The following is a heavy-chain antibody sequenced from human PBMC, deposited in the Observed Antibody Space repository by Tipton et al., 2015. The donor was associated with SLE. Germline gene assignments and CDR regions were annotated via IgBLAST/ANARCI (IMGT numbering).Heavy chain of an antibody. CDR1: GGSLSGHR. CDR3: ARGKISWAVLVVRSYFDS. V-gene: IGHV4-34*01. D-gene: IGHD2-8*02. Sequence: TLSLTCAVYGGSLSGHRWSWIRQSPGKGLECIGESNDSGSTNYHPSLKSRATISIDTSKNQFSLKLTSVTAADTAVYYCARGKISWAVLVVRSYFDSWGQGTQVTVSS. J-gene: IGHJ4*02. CDR2: SNDSGST.